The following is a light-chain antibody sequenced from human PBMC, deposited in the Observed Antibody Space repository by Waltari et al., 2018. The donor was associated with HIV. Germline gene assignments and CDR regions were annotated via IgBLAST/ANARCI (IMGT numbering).Light chain of an antibody. CDR2: GNS. J-gene: IGLJ1*01. CDR3: QSYDSSLSIV. CDR1: SSNMGAGYH. Sequence: QSLLTQPPSVSGAPGQRVTISCTGSSSNMGAGYHVHWYQQLPGTAPKPLIYGNSNRPSGVPDRFSGSKSGTSASLAITGLQAEDEADYYCQSYDSSLSIVFGTGTKVTVL. V-gene: IGLV1-40*01.